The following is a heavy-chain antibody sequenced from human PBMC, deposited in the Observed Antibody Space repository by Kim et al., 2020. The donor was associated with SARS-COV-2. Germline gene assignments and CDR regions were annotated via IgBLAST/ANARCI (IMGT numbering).Heavy chain of an antibody. D-gene: IGHD2-2*01. V-gene: IGHV1-24*01. CDR3: ATSCSITTCHWFDP. J-gene: IGHJ5*02. CDR2: FDPEDGET. Sequence: ASVKVSCKVSGYTLTELSMHWVRQAPGKGLEWMGVFDPEDGETIYAQKFQGRVTMTEDTSTDTAYMELSSLRSEDTAVYYCATSCSITTCHWFDPWGQGTLVTVSS. CDR1: GYTLTELS.